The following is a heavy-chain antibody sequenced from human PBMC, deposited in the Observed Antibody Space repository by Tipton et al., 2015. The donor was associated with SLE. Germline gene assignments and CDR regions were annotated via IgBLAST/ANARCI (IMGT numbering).Heavy chain of an antibody. J-gene: IGHJ6*03. CDR3: ARSSATGFYYMDV. D-gene: IGHD3-10*01. Sequence: TLSLTCTVSGGSISSYYWSWIRQPPGKGLEWSGYIYYSGSTNYNPSLKSRVTISVDTSKNEFSLKLSSVTAADTAVYYCARSSATGFYYMDVWGKGTTVTVSS. CDR1: GGSISSYY. CDR2: IYYSGST. V-gene: IGHV4-59*01.